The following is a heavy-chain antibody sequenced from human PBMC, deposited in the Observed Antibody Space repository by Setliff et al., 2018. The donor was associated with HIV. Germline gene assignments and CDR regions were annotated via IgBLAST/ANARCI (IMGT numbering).Heavy chain of an antibody. J-gene: IGHJ4*02. V-gene: IGHV1-3*01. CDR3: ARDDVSAPGSYQDY. CDR2: IIPGRDYT. D-gene: IGHD6-13*01. CDR1: GYTFSKYV. Sequence: ASVKVSCKASGYTFSKYVIHWVRQAPGQRLEWMGYIIPGRDYTHYSQRFQDRVTITSDTSATTVYMELSSLTSEDTAVYYCARDDVSAPGSYQDYWGQGTLVNVSS.